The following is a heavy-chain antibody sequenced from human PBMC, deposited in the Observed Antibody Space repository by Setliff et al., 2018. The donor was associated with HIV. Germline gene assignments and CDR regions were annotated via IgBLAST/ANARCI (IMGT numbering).Heavy chain of an antibody. Sequence: ASVKVSCKASGYTFTSYGISWVRQAPGQGLEWMGWISAYNGNTKYSQKFQGRVTITRDTSASTAYMELTSLRADDTAVYYCVRVGPWYYARSGYLASWDYWGQGTLVTVSS. V-gene: IGHV1-18*01. CDR3: VRVGPWYYARSGYLASWDY. D-gene: IGHD3-22*01. CDR1: GYTFTSYG. CDR2: ISAYNGNT. J-gene: IGHJ4*02.